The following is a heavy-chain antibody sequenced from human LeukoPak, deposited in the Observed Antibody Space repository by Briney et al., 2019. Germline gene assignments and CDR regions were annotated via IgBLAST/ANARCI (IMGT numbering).Heavy chain of an antibody. CDR1: GGSFSGYY. Sequence: PSETLSLTCAVYGGSFSGYYWSWIRQPPGKGLEWIGEINHSGSTNYNPSRKSRVTISVDTSKNQFSLKLSSVTAADTAVYYCARVGWVPAAISIWGQGTMVTVSS. V-gene: IGHV4-34*01. J-gene: IGHJ3*02. CDR3: ARVGWVPAAISI. CDR2: INHSGST. D-gene: IGHD2-2*01.